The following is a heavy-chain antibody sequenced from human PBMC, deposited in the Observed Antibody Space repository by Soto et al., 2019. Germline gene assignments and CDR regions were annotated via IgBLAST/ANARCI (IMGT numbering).Heavy chain of an antibody. CDR1: GFTLSSFS. J-gene: IGHJ5*01. CDR2: ITTGNDYI. V-gene: IGHV3-21*01. D-gene: IGHD6-19*01. CDR3: ARDSYSSLFDS. Sequence: GGSLRLSCVASGFTLSSFSMSWVRQTPRKGLEWVSSITTGNDYISYADSVKGRFTISRDNAKNSLFLQMNSLRAEGTALYFCARDSYSSLFDSWGQGTLVTVSS.